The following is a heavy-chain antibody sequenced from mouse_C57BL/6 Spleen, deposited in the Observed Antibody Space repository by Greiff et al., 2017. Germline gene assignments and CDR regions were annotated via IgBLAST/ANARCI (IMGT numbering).Heavy chain of an antibody. J-gene: IGHJ1*03. CDR2: IDPENGDT. CDR3: LYGNPRYFDV. D-gene: IGHD2-1*01. Sequence: EVQLQQSGAELVRPGASVKLSCTASGFNIKDDYMHWVKQRPEQGLEWIGWIDPENGDTEYASKFQGKATITADTSSNTAYLQLSSLTSEDTAVYYCLYGNPRYFDVWGTGTTVTVSS. CDR1: GFNIKDDY. V-gene: IGHV14-4*01.